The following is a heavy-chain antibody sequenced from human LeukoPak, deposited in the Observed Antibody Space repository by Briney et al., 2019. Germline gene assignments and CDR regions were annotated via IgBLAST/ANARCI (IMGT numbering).Heavy chain of an antibody. J-gene: IGHJ4*02. CDR1: GFISSSNY. D-gene: IGHD3-3*01. CDR2: IYSGGTT. CDR3: ATGGRSGVALEQ. V-gene: IGHV3-53*01. Sequence: PGGSLRLSCVVSGFISSSNYMSWVRQAPGKGLEWISLIYSGGTTHYADSVMGRFTISSDNSKTTLLLQMNSLKAEDTAVYYCATGGRSGVALEQWGQGTLVTVSS.